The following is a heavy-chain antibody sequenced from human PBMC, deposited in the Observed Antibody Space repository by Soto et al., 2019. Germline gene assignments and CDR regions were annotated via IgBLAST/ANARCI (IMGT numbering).Heavy chain of an antibody. Sequence: SVKVSCKASGGTFSSYAISWVRQAPGQGLEWMRGIIPIFGTANYAQKFQGRVTITADKSTSTAYMELSSLRSEDTAVYYCARDGDKYGSGSYGGMDVWGQGXTVTVSS. CDR2: IIPIFGTA. D-gene: IGHD3-10*01. J-gene: IGHJ6*02. V-gene: IGHV1-69*06. CDR3: ARDGDKYGSGSYGGMDV. CDR1: GGTFSSYA.